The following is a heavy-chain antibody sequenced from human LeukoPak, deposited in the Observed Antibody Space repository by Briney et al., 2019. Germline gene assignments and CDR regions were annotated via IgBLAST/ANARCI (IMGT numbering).Heavy chain of an antibody. Sequence: GGSLRLSCAASGFTSSSYAMHWVRQAPGKGLEGVAVISYDGSNKYYADSVKGRFTISRDNSKNTLYLQMNSLRAEDTAVYYCARENTAMVLGFDYWGQGTLVTVSS. CDR1: GFTSSSYA. V-gene: IGHV3-30*04. D-gene: IGHD5-18*01. CDR3: ARENTAMVLGFDY. J-gene: IGHJ4*02. CDR2: ISYDGSNK.